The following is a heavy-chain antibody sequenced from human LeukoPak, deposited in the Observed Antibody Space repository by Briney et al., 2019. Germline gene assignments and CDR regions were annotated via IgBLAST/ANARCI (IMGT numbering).Heavy chain of an antibody. V-gene: IGHV4-59*05. CDR1: GGSISSYY. D-gene: IGHD2-2*01. J-gene: IGHJ4*02. CDR3: ARRAVVPAAVSYFDN. CDR2: IYYTGTT. Sequence: SETPSLTCTVSGGSISSYYWSWIRQPPGKGLEWIGGIYYTGTTYYSPSLNSRITISMDTSKKRFSLRLASVTAADTAVYYCARRAVVPAAVSYFDNWGQGTLVTVSS.